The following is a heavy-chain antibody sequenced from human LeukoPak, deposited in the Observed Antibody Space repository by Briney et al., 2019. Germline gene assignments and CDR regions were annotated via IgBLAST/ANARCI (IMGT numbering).Heavy chain of an antibody. CDR3: ARHVGSCSGGACYGPFFDYYGMDV. Sequence: SETLSLTCTVSGGSISSSGYYWGWIRQPPGKGLEWIGSKYYSGSAFYNSSLKSRLTISVDTSKHQFSLKLSSVTAADTAVYYCARHVGSCSGGACYGPFFDYYGMDVWGQGTTVTVSS. D-gene: IGHD2-15*01. V-gene: IGHV4-39*01. J-gene: IGHJ6*02. CDR2: KYYSGSA. CDR1: GGSISSSGYY.